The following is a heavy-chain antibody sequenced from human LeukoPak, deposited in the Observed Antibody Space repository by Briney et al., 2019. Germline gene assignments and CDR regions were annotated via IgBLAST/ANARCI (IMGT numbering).Heavy chain of an antibody. CDR2: ISSSSNYI. V-gene: IGHV3-21*01. D-gene: IGHD3-3*01. CDR3: ARYYDFWSSYSSYYYMDV. J-gene: IGHJ6*03. Sequence: GGSLRLSCAASGFTFSSYSMNWVRQAPGKGLEWVSSISSSSNYIYYADSVKGRVTISRDNAKNSLYLQMNSLRAEDSAVYYCARYYDFWSSYSSYYYMDVWGKGTTVTVSS. CDR1: GFTFSSYS.